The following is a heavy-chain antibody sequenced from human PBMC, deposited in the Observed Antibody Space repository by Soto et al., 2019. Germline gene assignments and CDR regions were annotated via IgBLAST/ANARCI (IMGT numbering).Heavy chain of an antibody. CDR1: GVTFSSYA. J-gene: IGHJ3*02. CDR3: VNGAFYDSEVRTFDI. D-gene: IGHD3-22*01. Sequence: GGSLRLACSASGVTFSSYAMHWVRQAPGKGLEYVSGISSNGGNTYYADSVKGRLTISRDNSKNTLYLQMSSLKAEDTALYYCVNGAFYDSEVRTFDIWGQGTMVTVS. CDR2: ISSNGGNT. V-gene: IGHV3-64D*06.